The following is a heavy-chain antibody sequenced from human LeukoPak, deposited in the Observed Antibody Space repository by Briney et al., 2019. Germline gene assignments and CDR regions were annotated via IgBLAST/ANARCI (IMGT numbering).Heavy chain of an antibody. J-gene: IGHJ4*02. Sequence: GGSLRLSCAASGFTFSSCAMSWVRQAPGKGLEWVSGISGSGDNTYYADSVKGQFTISRDNSKNTLYVQVNSLGTEDTAAYYCAKGSYYDSSGSFYFDYWGQGTLVTVSS. CDR2: ISGSGDNT. D-gene: IGHD3-22*01. CDR3: AKGSYYDSSGSFYFDY. CDR1: GFTFSSCA. V-gene: IGHV3-23*01.